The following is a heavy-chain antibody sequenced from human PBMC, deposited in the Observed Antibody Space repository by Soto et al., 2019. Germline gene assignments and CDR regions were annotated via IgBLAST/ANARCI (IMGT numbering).Heavy chain of an antibody. CDR2: ISYDGSNK. D-gene: IGHD6-19*01. Sequence: GGSLRLSCTASGFTFDDYAMSWFRQAPGKGLEWVAVISYDGSNKYYADSVKGRFTISRDNSKNTLYLQMNSLRAEDTAVYYCAKDPPGIAVAGYYYYGMDVWGQGTTVTVSS. J-gene: IGHJ6*02. V-gene: IGHV3-30*04. CDR1: GFTFDDYA. CDR3: AKDPPGIAVAGYYYYGMDV.